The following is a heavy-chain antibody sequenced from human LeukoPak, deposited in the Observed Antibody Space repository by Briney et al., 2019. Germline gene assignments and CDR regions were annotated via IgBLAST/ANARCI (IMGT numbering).Heavy chain of an antibody. CDR2: ISSSGSTT. J-gene: IGHJ6*02. CDR3: ARDMQLGSDDNGMDV. D-gene: IGHD1-1*01. CDR1: GFSFSSYE. Sequence: GGSLTLSCAASGFSFSSYEISWVRQAAGKGLEWVSYISSSGSTTYYADSVKGRFTTSRDNTKNSLYLQINSLRAEDTAIYYCARDMQLGSDDNGMDVWGQGTTVTVSS. V-gene: IGHV3-48*03.